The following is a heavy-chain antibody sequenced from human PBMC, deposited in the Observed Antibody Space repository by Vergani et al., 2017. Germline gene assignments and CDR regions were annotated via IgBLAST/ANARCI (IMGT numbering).Heavy chain of an antibody. D-gene: IGHD6-19*01. Sequence: QVQLVQSGAEVKKPGASVKVSCKASGYTFTSYYMHWVRQAPGQGLEWMGIINPSGGSTSYAQKFQGRVTMTRDTSTSTAYMELRSLRSDDTAVYYCARSDRSEGFDPWGQGTLVTVSS. CDR2: INPSGGST. J-gene: IGHJ5*02. CDR1: GYTFTSYY. V-gene: IGHV1-46*01. CDR3: ARSDRSEGFDP.